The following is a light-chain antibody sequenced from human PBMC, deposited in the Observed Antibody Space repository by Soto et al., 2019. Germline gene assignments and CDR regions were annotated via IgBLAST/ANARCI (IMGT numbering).Light chain of an antibody. J-gene: IGKJ2*01. Sequence: DVVMTQSPLSLPVTLGQPASISCRSSQSLVHSDGNTYLSWFQQRPGQSPRRLIYKVSKRDSGVPDRFSGSGSGTDFTLKISMVEAEDVGIYYCMQGTHSYTLGQGTRLDIK. V-gene: IGKV2-30*02. CDR1: QSLVHSDGNTY. CDR3: MQGTHSYT. CDR2: KVS.